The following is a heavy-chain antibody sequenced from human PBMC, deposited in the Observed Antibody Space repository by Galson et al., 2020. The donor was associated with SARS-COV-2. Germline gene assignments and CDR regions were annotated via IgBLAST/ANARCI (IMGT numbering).Heavy chain of an antibody. D-gene: IGHD2-8*01. CDR3: ARDIVLMVYAIYFDY. V-gene: IGHV3-48*03. J-gene: IGHJ4*02. CDR1: GFTFSSSE. Sequence: GESLKISCAASGFTFSSSEMNWVRQAPGKGLEWVSYISSSGSTIYYADSVKGRFTISRDNAKNSLYLQMNSLRAEDTAVYYCARDIVLMVYAIYFDYWGQGTLVTVSS. CDR2: ISSSGSTI.